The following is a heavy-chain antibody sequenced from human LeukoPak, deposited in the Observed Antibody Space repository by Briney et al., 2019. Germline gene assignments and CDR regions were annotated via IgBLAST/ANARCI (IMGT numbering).Heavy chain of an antibody. V-gene: IGHV1-8*01. CDR1: GYTFTSYD. CDR2: MNPNSGNA. J-gene: IGHJ4*02. D-gene: IGHD6-19*01. Sequence: ASVKVSCKASGYTFTSYDISWVRQATGQGLEWMGWMNPNSGNAGYAQKFQGRVTITRDTSASTAYMELSSLRSEDTAVYYCARELAGWYEYWGQGTLVTVSS. CDR3: ARELAGWYEY.